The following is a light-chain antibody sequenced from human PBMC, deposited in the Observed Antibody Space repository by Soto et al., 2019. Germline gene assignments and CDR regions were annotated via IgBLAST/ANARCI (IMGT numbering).Light chain of an antibody. Sequence: VLTQPPSVSGAAGQRVTISCTGSSSNIGAGYDVHWYQQLPGTAPKLLIYGNSNRPSGVPDRFSGSKSGTSASLAITGLQAEDEADYYCQSYDSSLSAWVFGGGTKLTVL. CDR2: GNS. V-gene: IGLV1-40*01. CDR1: SSNIGAGYD. J-gene: IGLJ3*02. CDR3: QSYDSSLSAWV.